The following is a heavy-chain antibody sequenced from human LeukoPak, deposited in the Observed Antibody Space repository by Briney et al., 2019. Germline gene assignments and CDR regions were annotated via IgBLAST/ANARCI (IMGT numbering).Heavy chain of an antibody. V-gene: IGHV4-34*01. D-gene: IGHD5-24*01. J-gene: IGHJ4*02. CDR2: INHSGST. CDR3: ASRDGYNYRPFDY. Sequence: PSETLSLTCAVYGGSFSGYYWSWIRQPPGKGLEWIGEINHSGSTNYNPSLKGRVTISVDTSKNQFSLKLSSVTAADTAVYYCASRDGYNYRPFDYWGQGTLVTVSS. CDR1: GGSFSGYY.